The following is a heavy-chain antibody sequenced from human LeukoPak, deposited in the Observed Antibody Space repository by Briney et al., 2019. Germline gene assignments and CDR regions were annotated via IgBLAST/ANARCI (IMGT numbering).Heavy chain of an antibody. CDR1: GGSVSSGSYY. Sequence: SSETLSLTCTVSGGSVSSGSYYWSWIRQPPGKGLEWIGEINHSGSTNYNPSLKSRVTISVDTSKNQFSLKLSSVTAADTAVYYCARGEGFDYGDLNWFDPWGQGTLVTVSS. J-gene: IGHJ5*02. CDR2: INHSGST. CDR3: ARGEGFDYGDLNWFDP. V-gene: IGHV4-61*01. D-gene: IGHD4-17*01.